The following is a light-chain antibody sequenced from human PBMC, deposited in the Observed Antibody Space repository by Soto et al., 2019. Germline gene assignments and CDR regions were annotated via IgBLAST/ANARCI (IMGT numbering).Light chain of an antibody. J-gene: IGKJ4*01. Sequence: DIQMPQSPSTLSGSVVASVTITCLSSQTISSWLAWYQQKPGKAPKVLIYDASSMESGVPSRFSGSGSGTEFTLTISSLQPDDFATYYCQQYNTYSGLTFGGGTKVDIK. CDR3: QQYNTYSGLT. CDR1: QTISSW. V-gene: IGKV1-5*01. CDR2: DAS.